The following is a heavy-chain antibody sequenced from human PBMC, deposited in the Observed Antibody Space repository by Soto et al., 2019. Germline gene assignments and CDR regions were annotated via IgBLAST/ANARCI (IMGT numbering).Heavy chain of an antibody. CDR1: GGSFSGYY. D-gene: IGHD5-12*01. CDR3: ASGWLRLTAAPFVDY. V-gene: IGHV4-34*01. Sequence: SETLSLTCAVYGGSFSGYYWSWIRQPPGKGLEWIGEINHSGSTNYNPSLKSRVTISVDTSKNQFSLKLSSVTAADTAVYYCASGWLRLTAAPFVDYWGQGTLVTVSS. CDR2: INHSGST. J-gene: IGHJ4*02.